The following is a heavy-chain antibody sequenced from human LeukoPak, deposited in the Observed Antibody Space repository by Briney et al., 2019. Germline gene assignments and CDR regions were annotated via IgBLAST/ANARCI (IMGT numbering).Heavy chain of an antibody. V-gene: IGHV4-61*08. Sequence: SETLSLTCTVSGGSISSGGYYWSWIRQPPGKGLEWIGYIYHSGSTKYNPSLKSRATISIDTSKKQFSLKLRSVTAADTAVYYCARRPGYYGMDVWGQGTTVTVSS. CDR2: IYHSGST. CDR1: GGSISSGGYY. CDR3: ARRPGYYGMDV. J-gene: IGHJ6*02.